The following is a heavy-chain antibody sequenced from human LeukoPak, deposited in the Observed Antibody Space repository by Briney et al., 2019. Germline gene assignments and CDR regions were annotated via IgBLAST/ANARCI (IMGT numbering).Heavy chain of an antibody. CDR1: GYSFTSYL. CDR2: IDPSDFYT. V-gene: IGHV5-10-1*01. Sequence: GESRKISCKGPGYSFTSYLSTWAGQMHGKGLEWMGRIDPSDFYTNYSPSFQGHVTIPAEKAISTAYLQWSNLKASDTAMYYCARRRITRVLGVIINWFDPWGQGTLVTDSS. D-gene: IGHD3-10*01. CDR3: ARRRITRVLGVIINWFDP. J-gene: IGHJ5*02.